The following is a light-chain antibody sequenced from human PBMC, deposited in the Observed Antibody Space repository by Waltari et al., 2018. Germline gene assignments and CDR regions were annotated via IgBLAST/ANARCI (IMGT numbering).Light chain of an antibody. V-gene: IGKV1-39*01. CDR2: AAS. Sequence: DIQMTKSPSSLSASAGDRVTITCRASQSISSYLNWYQQKPGKAPKLLIYAASSLQSGVPSRFSGSGSGTTFTLTIISLQPDDFATYYCQQSYSTPAITFGQGTRLEIK. CDR1: QSISSY. J-gene: IGKJ5*01. CDR3: QQSYSTPAIT.